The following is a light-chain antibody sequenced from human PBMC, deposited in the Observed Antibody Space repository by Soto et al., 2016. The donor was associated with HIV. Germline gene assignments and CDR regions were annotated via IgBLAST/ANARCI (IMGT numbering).Light chain of an antibody. J-gene: IGKJ1*01. CDR1: QSISND. V-gene: IGKV1-39*01. CDR2: GTS. Sequence: DIQMTQSPSSVSASVGDRVTITCRASQSISNDLNWYQQKPGKAPKFLIYGTSSLQSGVPSRFSGSGYGTDFTLTISSLQPEDVGTYYCQQYNSVPWTFGQGT. CDR3: QQYNSVPWT.